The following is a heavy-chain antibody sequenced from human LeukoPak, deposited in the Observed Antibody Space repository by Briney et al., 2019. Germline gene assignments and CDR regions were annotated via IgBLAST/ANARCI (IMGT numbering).Heavy chain of an antibody. CDR2: IRYDGRNK. V-gene: IGHV3-30*02. CDR3: ARDGIVVD. CDR1: GFTFSSYG. J-gene: IGHJ4*02. D-gene: IGHD1-26*01. Sequence: GGSLRLSCAASGFTFSSYGMNWVRQAPGKGLEWVAFIRYDGRNKYYADSVKGRFTISRDNAKNSLYLQMNSLRAEDTAVYYCARDGIVVDWGQGTLVTVSS.